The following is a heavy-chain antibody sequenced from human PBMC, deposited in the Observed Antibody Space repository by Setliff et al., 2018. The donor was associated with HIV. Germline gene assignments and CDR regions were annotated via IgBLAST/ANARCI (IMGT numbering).Heavy chain of an antibody. V-gene: IGHV1-2*06. CDR2: INPNSGGT. J-gene: IGHJ3*02. D-gene: IGHD2-8*01. Sequence: SVKVSCKASGYTFTGYFMHWVRQAPGQGLEWMGRINPNSGGTNYAQKFQGRATMTRDTSISTAYMELSRLRSDDTAVYYCASKVHCTNGVCLDAFDIWGQGTMVTVSS. CDR1: GYTFTGYF. CDR3: ASKVHCTNGVCLDAFDI.